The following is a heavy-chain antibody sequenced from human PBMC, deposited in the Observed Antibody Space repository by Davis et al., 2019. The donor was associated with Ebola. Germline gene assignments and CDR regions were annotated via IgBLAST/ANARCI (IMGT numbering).Heavy chain of an antibody. V-gene: IGHV3-30-3*01. J-gene: IGHJ4*02. D-gene: IGHD1-26*01. CDR2: ISYDGSNK. CDR3: ARQSGSYPH. CDR1: GFTFSSYA. Sequence: GESLKIPCAASGFTFSSYALHRVRQAPGKGLEWVAVISYDGSNKYYADSVKGRFTISRDNSKNTLYLQMNSLRAEDTAVYYCARQSGSYPHWGQGTLVTVSS.